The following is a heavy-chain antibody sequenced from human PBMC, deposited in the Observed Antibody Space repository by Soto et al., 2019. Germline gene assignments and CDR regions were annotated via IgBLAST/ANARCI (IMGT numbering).Heavy chain of an antibody. Sequence: GESLKISCKGSGYSFTSYWIGWVRQMPGKGLEWMGIIYPGDSDTRYSPSFQGQVTISADKSISTAYLQWSSLKAPDTAMYYCARLYYYDSSGYGVGAFDIWGQGTMVTV. D-gene: IGHD3-22*01. J-gene: IGHJ3*02. CDR2: IYPGDSDT. CDR1: GYSFTSYW. CDR3: ARLYYYDSSGYGVGAFDI. V-gene: IGHV5-51*01.